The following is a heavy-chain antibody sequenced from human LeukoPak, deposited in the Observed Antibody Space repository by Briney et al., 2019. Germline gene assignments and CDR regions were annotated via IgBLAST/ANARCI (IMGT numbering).Heavy chain of an antibody. CDR1: GYSISSGDYY. CDR2: IYYSGST. D-gene: IGHD1-26*01. Sequence: SETLSLTCAVSGYSISSGDYYWSWIRQPPGKGLEWIGYIYYSGSTYYNPSLKSRVTISVDTSKNQFSLKLSSVTAADTAVYYCARRRELRYFDYWGQGTLVTVSS. CDR3: ARRRELRYFDY. V-gene: IGHV4-30-4*08. J-gene: IGHJ4*02.